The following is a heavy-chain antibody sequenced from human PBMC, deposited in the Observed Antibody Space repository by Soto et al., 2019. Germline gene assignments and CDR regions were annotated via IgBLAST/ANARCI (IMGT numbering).Heavy chain of an antibody. CDR3: TREDYYGSKMHGMDV. D-gene: IGHD3-22*01. J-gene: IGHJ6*02. CDR2: FYTDGSR. V-gene: IGHV3-53*01. CDR1: GFSVSSNY. Sequence: GGSLRLSCAASGFSVSSNYMSWVRQAPGKGLEWVSVFYTDGSRYYADSVKGRCTMSRDTSKNTLNLQMNSLRAEDTAVYHCTREDYYGSKMHGMDVWGQGTTVTVPS.